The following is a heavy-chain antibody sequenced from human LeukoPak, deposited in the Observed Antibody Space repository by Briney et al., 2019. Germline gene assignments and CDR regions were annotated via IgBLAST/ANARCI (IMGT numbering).Heavy chain of an antibody. D-gene: IGHD1-1*01. CDR3: ARTWNGAFDI. CDR2: IYSGGST. V-gene: IGHV3-66*01. J-gene: IGHJ3*02. Sequence: PGGSLRLSCAASGFTFSSYAMSWVRQAPGKGLECVSVIYSGGSTYYADSVKGRFTISRDNSKNTVYLQMNSLRAEDTAVYYCARTWNGAFDIWGQGTMVTVSS. CDR1: GFTFSSYA.